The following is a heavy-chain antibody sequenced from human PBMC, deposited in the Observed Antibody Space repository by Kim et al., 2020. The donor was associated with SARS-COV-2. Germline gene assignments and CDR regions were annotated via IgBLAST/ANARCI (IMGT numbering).Heavy chain of an antibody. V-gene: IGHV3-30*07. D-gene: IGHD2-2*01. Sequence: EPVKGRFTISRDNSKNTLYLQMNSLRDEDTAVYYCARDEVNQLLDPYFDYWGQGTLVTVSS. J-gene: IGHJ4*02. CDR3: ARDEVNQLLDPYFDY.